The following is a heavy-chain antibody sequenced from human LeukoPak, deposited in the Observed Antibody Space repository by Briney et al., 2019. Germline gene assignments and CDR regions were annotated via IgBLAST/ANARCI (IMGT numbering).Heavy chain of an antibody. J-gene: IGHJ5*02. CDR3: ARDRGYCSGGSCYRWFDP. Sequence: SETLSVTCTVSGGPFRSDCWSWIRRPPGRGLEWIGYIYYCGSTNYNPSLKSRVTISVDTSKNQFSLKLSSVTAADTAVYYCARDRGYCSGGSCYRWFDPWGQGTLVTVSS. CDR2: IYYCGST. CDR1: GGPFRSDC. D-gene: IGHD2-15*01. V-gene: IGHV4-59*01.